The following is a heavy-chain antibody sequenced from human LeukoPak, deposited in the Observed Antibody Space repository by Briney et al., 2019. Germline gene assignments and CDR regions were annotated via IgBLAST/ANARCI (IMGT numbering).Heavy chain of an antibody. Sequence: PSETLSLTCTVSGGSISSYYGSWIRQPPGKGLEGIGYIYYSGSTNYNPSLKSRVTISVDTSKHKFSLKLRSVTAADTAVYYCERGWLRMPYYFDYWGPGTLVTVSS. CDR1: GGSISSYY. V-gene: IGHV4-59*01. J-gene: IGHJ4*02. D-gene: IGHD5-12*01. CDR2: IYYSGST. CDR3: ERGWLRMPYYFDY.